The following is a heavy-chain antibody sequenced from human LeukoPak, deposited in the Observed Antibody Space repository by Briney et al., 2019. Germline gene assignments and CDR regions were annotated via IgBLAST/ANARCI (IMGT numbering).Heavy chain of an antibody. V-gene: IGHV3-33*01. CDR2: IWYDGSNK. D-gene: IGHD1-26*01. CDR1: GFTFSTYG. J-gene: IGHJ4*02. Sequence: GGSLRLSCAASGFTFSTYGMHWVRQAPGKGLEWVAIIWYDGSNKYYADSVKGRFTISRDISKNTLHLQMNSLRADDTAVYYCAREASGSLDFWGQGTLVTVSS. CDR3: AREASGSLDF.